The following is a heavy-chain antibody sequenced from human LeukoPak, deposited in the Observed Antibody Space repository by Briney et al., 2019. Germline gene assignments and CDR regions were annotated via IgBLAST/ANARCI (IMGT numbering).Heavy chain of an antibody. CDR3: AKAPGYCTTTSCSIDY. CDR1: GFTFSDYG. D-gene: IGHD2-2*01. V-gene: IGHV3-30*18. Sequence: GRSLRLSCAASGFTFSDYGMHWVRQAPGKGLEWVAVRSYDGSNKYYADSVKGRFTISRDNSKNTLYLQTNSLRAEDTALYYCAKAPGYCTTTSCSIDYWGQGTLVTVSS. J-gene: IGHJ4*02. CDR2: RSYDGSNK.